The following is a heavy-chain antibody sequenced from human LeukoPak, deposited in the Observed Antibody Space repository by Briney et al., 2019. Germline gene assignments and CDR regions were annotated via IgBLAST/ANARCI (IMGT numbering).Heavy chain of an antibody. CDR1: GFTFSSYA. Sequence: PGGSLRLSCAASGFTFSSYAMHWVRQAPGKGLEWLSYITDTGSSIFYAESVKGRFTISRDNARNALYLQMNSLRAEDTAIYYCARDMVDWGQGTLVTVSS. V-gene: IGHV3-48*01. D-gene: IGHD2-15*01. CDR3: ARDMVD. J-gene: IGHJ4*02. CDR2: ITDTGSSI.